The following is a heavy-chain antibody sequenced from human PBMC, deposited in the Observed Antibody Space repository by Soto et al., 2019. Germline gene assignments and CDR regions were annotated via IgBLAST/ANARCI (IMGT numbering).Heavy chain of an antibody. CDR2: ISAYNGNI. J-gene: IGHJ6*02. V-gene: IGHV1-18*01. CDR3: ASSYCGGNCYSKLPLDYYYYGMDV. CDR1: GYTFTNYG. Sequence: QVQLVQSGAEVKKPGASVKVSCKASGYTFTNYGISWVRQAPGQGLEWMGWISAYNGNINYAQKLQGRDTRTTDTSTSTDYMELRSLRTDDTAMYYCASSYCGGNCYSKLPLDYYYYGMDVWGQGTTVTVSS. D-gene: IGHD2-21*02.